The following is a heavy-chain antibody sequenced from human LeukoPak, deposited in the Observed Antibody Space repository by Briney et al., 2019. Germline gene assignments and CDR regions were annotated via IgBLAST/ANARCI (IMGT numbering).Heavy chain of an antibody. CDR2: IYYSGST. CDR1: GGSISSSSYY. D-gene: IGHD3-10*01. CDR3: ARISSNYGSGSYEDWFDP. Sequence: PSETLSLTCTVSGGSISSSSYYWGWIRQPPGKGLEWIGSIYYSGSTYYNPSLKSRVTISVDTSKNQFSLKLSSVTAADTAVYYCARISSNYGSGSYEDWFDPWGQGTLVTVSS. J-gene: IGHJ5*02. V-gene: IGHV4-39*01.